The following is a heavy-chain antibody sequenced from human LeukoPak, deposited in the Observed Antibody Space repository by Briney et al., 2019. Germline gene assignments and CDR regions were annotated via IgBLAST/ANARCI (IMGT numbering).Heavy chain of an antibody. CDR1: GYTFTNYY. D-gene: IGHD4/OR15-4a*01. V-gene: IGHV1-46*01. CDR3: ARGRWGATYSLDY. J-gene: IGHJ4*02. CDR2: INPSGGST. Sequence: GSVTVSCQASGYTFTNYYMHWVRQAPGKGLAWMGMINPSGGSTSYPQKFQGRFTMTRDTSTSTVQMELNRLRSEDTAVYYCARGRWGATYSLDYWGRGTLVTVSS.